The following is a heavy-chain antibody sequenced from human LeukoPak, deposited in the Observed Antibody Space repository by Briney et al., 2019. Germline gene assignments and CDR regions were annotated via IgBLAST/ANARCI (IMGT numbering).Heavy chain of an antibody. CDR1: GYTFTSYG. CDR3: VRDVDTAMRNYYYYYGMDV. V-gene: IGHV1-18*01. J-gene: IGHJ6*02. D-gene: IGHD5-18*01. CDR2: ISAYNGNT. Sequence: ASVKVSCKGSGYTFTSYGISWVRQAPGQGLEWVGWISAYNGNTNYAQKIQGRVTMTTDTSTSTAYMEQRSLRSDDTAVYYCVRDVDTAMRNYYYYYGMDVWGQGTTVTVSS.